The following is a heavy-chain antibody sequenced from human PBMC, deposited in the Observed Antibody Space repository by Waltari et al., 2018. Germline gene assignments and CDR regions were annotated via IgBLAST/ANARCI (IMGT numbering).Heavy chain of an antibody. J-gene: IGHJ6*03. CDR3: AKDGGWANYYYYMDV. D-gene: IGHD6-19*01. V-gene: IGHV3-43D*04. CDR1: GFTFDDYA. CDR2: ISWDGGST. Sequence: EVQLVESGGVVVQPGGSLRLSCAASGFTFDDYAMHWVRQAPGKGLEWVSLISWDGGSTYYADSVKGRFTISRDNSKNSLYLQMNSLRAEDTALYYCAKDGGWANYYYYMDVWGKGTTVTVSS.